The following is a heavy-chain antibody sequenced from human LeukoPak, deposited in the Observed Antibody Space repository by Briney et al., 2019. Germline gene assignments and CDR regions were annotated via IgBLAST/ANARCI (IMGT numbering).Heavy chain of an antibody. CDR2: INPNTGGT. Sequence: ASVKVPCKASGYTFTGYYMNWVRQAPGQGLEWLGRINPNTGGTNFAQSFQGRVTMTRDTSITTAYMELSRLRSDDTAVYYCARVSTIFGVATGMDVWGKGTTVTVSS. J-gene: IGHJ6*04. CDR1: GYTFTGYY. V-gene: IGHV1-2*06. D-gene: IGHD3-3*01. CDR3: ARVSTIFGVATGMDV.